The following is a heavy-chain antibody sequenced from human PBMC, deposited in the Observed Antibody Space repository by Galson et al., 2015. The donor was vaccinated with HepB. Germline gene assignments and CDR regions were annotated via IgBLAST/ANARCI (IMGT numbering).Heavy chain of an antibody. D-gene: IGHD3-10*01. CDR1: GFTFSSYA. Sequence: SLRLSCAASGFTFSSYAMHWVRQAPGKGLEWVAVISYDGSNKYYADSVKGRFTISRDNSKNTLYLQMNSLRAEDTAVYYCASLRLYGSGSYDYWGQGTLVTVSS. V-gene: IGHV3-30-3*01. CDR2: ISYDGSNK. CDR3: ASLRLYGSGSYDY. J-gene: IGHJ4*02.